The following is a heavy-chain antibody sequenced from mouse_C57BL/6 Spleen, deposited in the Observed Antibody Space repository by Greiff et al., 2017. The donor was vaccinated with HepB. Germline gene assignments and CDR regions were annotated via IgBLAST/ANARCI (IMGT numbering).Heavy chain of an antibody. D-gene: IGHD2-3*01. CDR3: ARPDDGYYVLDY. Sequence: EVRLVESGGGLVQPGGSLKLSCAASGFTFSDYYMYWVRQTPEKRLEWVAYISNGGGSTYYPDTVKGRFTISRDNAKNTLYLQMSRLKSEDTAMYYCARPDDGYYVLDYWGQGTTLTVSS. CDR2: ISNGGGST. J-gene: IGHJ2*01. CDR1: GFTFSDYY. V-gene: IGHV5-12*01.